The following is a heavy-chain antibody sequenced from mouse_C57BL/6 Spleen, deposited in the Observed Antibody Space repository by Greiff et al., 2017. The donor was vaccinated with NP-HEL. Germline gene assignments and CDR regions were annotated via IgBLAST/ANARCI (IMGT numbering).Heavy chain of an antibody. CDR1: GYTFTDYE. D-gene: IGHD3-3*01. J-gene: IGHJ3*01. CDR3: TRGGYRGDRDFAY. V-gene: IGHV1-15*01. Sequence: QVQLKQSGAELVRPGASVTLSCKASGYTFTDYEMHWVKQTPVHGLEWIGAIDPETGGTAYNQKFKGKAILTADKSSSTAYMELRSLTSEDSAVYYCTRGGYRGDRDFAYWGQGTLVTVSA. CDR2: IDPETGGT.